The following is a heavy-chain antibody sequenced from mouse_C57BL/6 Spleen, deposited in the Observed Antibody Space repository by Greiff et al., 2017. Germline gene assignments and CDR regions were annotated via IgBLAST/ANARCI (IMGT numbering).Heavy chain of an antibody. D-gene: IGHD2-4*01. CDR3: ASDEYDGFAD. J-gene: IGHJ3*01. V-gene: IGHV5-4*03. CDR1: GFTFSSYA. CDR2: ISDGGSYT. Sequence: EVKLMESGGGLVKPGGSLKLSCAASGFTFSSYAMSWVRQTPEKRLEWVATISDGGSYTYYPENVKGRFTISRDNAKNNLYLQMSHLKSEDTAMYYCASDEYDGFADWGKGTLVTVSA.